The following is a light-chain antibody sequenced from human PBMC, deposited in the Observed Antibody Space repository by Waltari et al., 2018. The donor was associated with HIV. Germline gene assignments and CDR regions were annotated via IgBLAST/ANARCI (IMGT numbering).Light chain of an antibody. J-gene: IGLJ2*01. CDR3: GTWDSSLSAGL. Sequence: QSVLTQPPSVSAAPGQKVTISCSGSSTNLGNNYVSWYQQLQGTAPKLLIYDNNKRPSGIPDRFSGSKSGTSATLGITGLQTGDEADYYCGTWDSSLSAGLFGGGTKLTVL. V-gene: IGLV1-51*01. CDR1: STNLGNNY. CDR2: DNN.